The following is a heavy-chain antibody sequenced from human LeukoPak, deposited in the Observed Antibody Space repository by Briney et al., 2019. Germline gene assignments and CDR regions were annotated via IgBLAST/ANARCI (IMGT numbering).Heavy chain of an antibody. Sequence: SETLSLTCAVSGYSISSGYYWGWIRQPPGKGLEWIGSVYYDGSTYHNPSLKSRVTISVDMSKNQFFVKLSSVTAADTALYYCARTVAYCSATSCYGYWGQGTLVTVSS. CDR2: VYYDGST. V-gene: IGHV4-38-2*01. CDR3: ARTVAYCSATSCYGY. CDR1: GYSISSGYY. D-gene: IGHD2-2*01. J-gene: IGHJ4*02.